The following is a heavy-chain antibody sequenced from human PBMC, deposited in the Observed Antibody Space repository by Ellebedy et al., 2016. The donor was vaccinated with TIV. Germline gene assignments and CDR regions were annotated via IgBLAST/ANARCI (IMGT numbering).Heavy chain of an antibody. CDR3: TRGPWKSYSSSWFGY. CDR2: INDSGST. J-gene: IGHJ6*02. D-gene: IGHD6-13*01. CDR1: GSFRGYY. Sequence: MPSETLSLTCAGGSFRGYYWSWIRQPPGKGLEWIGEINDSGSTYYNPSLTGRVTISRDRSTNQFSLKLTSVTAAGTAVYYCTRGPWKSYSSSWFGYWGQGTTVIVSS. V-gene: IGHV4-34*01.